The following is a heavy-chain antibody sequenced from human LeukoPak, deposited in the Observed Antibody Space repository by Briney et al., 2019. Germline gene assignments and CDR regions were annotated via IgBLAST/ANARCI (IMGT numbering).Heavy chain of an antibody. CDR2: INHSGST. Sequence: SETLSLTCAVYGGSFSGYYWSWIRQPPGKGLEWIGEINHSGSTNYNPSLKSRVTISVDTSKNQFSLKLSSVTAADTAVYYCARAPRRYDSCVRGAFDIWGQGTMVTVSS. D-gene: IGHD3-22*01. CDR3: ARAPRRYDSCVRGAFDI. J-gene: IGHJ3*02. V-gene: IGHV4-34*01. CDR1: GGSFSGYY.